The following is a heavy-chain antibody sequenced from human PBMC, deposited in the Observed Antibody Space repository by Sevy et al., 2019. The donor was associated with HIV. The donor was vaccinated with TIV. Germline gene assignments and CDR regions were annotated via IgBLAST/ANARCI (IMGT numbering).Heavy chain of an antibody. D-gene: IGHD3-22*01. Sequence: GGSLRLSCEASGFTFNTYAMNRVRQAPGKGLEWVSGISNGSERTDYTDSVKGRVTISRDNFKNTLFLQLNSLRADDTAVYYCAKSLYDSTGYYPVLDYWGQGTPVTVSS. V-gene: IGHV3-23*01. J-gene: IGHJ4*02. CDR2: ISNGSERT. CDR1: GFTFNTYA. CDR3: AKSLYDSTGYYPVLDY.